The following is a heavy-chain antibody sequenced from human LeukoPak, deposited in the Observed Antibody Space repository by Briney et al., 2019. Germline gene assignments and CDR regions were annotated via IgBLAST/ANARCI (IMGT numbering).Heavy chain of an antibody. D-gene: IGHD1-26*01. J-gene: IGHJ6*03. CDR2: ITTISTYT. Sequence: PGGSLRLSCEASGFSFSSYNMDWVRQTPGKGLDWISSITTISTYTFYADSVKGRFTISRDNARNSLYLQMNSLRVEDTAVYYCARDPYSGTYGNTYYYYMDVWGKGTTVTISS. V-gene: IGHV3-21*01. CDR1: GFSFSSYN. CDR3: ARDPYSGTYGNTYYYYMDV.